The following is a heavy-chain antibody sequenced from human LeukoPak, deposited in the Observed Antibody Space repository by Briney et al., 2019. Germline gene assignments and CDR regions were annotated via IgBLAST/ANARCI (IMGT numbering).Heavy chain of an antibody. CDR1: GGSINSYY. J-gene: IGHJ5*02. CDR2: IYHTGTT. Sequence: PSETLSLTCTVSGGSINSYYWNWIRQPPGKGLEWIGSIYHTGTTYYSPSLKSRVTISVHTSKNQFSLKLSSVTAADTAVYYCARQECNGGSCYSRAIWFDPWGQGTLVTVSS. CDR3: ARQECNGGSCYSRAIWFDP. D-gene: IGHD2-15*01. V-gene: IGHV4-59*05.